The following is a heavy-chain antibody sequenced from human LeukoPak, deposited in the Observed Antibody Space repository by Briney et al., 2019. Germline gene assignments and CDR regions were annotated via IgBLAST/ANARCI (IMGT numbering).Heavy chain of an antibody. J-gene: IGHJ1*01. CDR1: GFTFSSYS. V-gene: IGHV3-21*01. D-gene: IGHD5-18*01. CDR2: ISSSSSYI. CDR3: AKGGYSYGYRPGYFQH. Sequence: GGSLRLSCAASGFTFSSYSMNWVRQAPGKGLEWVSSISSSSSYIYYADSVKGRFTISRDNSKNTLYLQMDSLRAEDTAVYYCAKGGYSYGYRPGYFQHWGQGTLVTVSS.